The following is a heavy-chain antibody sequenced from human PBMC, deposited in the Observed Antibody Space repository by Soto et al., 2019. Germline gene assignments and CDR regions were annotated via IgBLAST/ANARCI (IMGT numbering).Heavy chain of an antibody. CDR2: IYHSGST. CDR3: AGSASTVTTLDY. J-gene: IGHJ4*02. Sequence: QLQLQESGSGLVKPSQTLSLTCAVSGGSISSGGYSRSWIRQPPGKGLEWVGYIYHSGSTYYNPSLKSRVTISVDRSMNKFSLMLSSVTAADTAVYYCAGSASTVTTLDYWGQGTLVTVSS. V-gene: IGHV4-30-2*01. D-gene: IGHD1-1*01. CDR1: GGSISSGGYS.